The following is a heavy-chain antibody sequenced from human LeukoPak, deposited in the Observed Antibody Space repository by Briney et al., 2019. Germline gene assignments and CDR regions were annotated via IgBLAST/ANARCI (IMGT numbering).Heavy chain of an antibody. CDR2: ISAYNGNT. D-gene: IGHD6-25*01. V-gene: IGHV1-18*01. CDR3: AREVQAADLYYYYMDV. J-gene: IGHJ6*03. CDR1: GYTFTSYG. Sequence: ASVKVSCKASGYTFTSYGISWVRQAPGQGLEWMGWISAYNGNTNYAQKLQGRVTMTTDTSTSTAYMELRSLRSDDTAVYYCAREVQAADLYYYYMDVWGKGTTVTVSS.